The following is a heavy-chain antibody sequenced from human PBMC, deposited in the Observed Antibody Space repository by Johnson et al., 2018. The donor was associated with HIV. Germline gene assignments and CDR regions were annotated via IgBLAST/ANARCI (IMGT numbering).Heavy chain of an antibody. J-gene: IGHJ3*02. Sequence: QVQLVESGGGVVQPGRSLRLSCVASGFTFSSYAMHWVHQAPGKGLEWVAVISYDGSNKYYADSVKGRFTISRENSKNTLYLQMNSLRAEDTAVYYCAGEARYSPYPDAFDIWGRGTMVTVSS. D-gene: IGHD2-21*01. CDR2: ISYDGSNK. CDR3: AGEARYSPYPDAFDI. CDR1: GFTFSSYA. V-gene: IGHV3-30*04.